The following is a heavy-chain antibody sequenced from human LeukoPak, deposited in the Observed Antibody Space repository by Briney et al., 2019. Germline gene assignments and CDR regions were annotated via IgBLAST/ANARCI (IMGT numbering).Heavy chain of an antibody. CDR3: ARERAWWPQYYFDY. CDR2: IIPIFGTA. D-gene: IGHD2-15*01. V-gene: IGHV1-69*13. CDR1: GGTFSSYA. J-gene: IGHJ4*02. Sequence: ASVKVSCKASGGTFSSYAISWVRQAPGQGLEWMGGIIPIFGTANYAQKFQGRVTITADESTSTAYIELSSLRSEDTAVYYCARERAWWPQYYFDYWGQGTLVTVSS.